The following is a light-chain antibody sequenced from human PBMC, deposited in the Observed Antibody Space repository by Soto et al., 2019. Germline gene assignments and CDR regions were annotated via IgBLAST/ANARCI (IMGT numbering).Light chain of an antibody. CDR2: EVT. CDR3: GSFAGINNPYI. Sequence: QSVLTQPPSASGSPGQSVTISCTGTSSDVGNSNYVSWYQQHPGKAPKLMIFEVTKRPSGVPDRFSGFKSGNTASLTVSGLQPEDEADYYCGSFAGINNPYIFGTGTKVTVL. V-gene: IGLV2-8*01. J-gene: IGLJ1*01. CDR1: SSDVGNSNY.